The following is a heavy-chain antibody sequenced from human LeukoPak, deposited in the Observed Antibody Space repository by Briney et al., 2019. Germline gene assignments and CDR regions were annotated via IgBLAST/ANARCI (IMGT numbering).Heavy chain of an antibody. V-gene: IGHV3-21*01. CDR3: ARDFTGYSDI. D-gene: IGHD5-12*01. CDR2: ISRSSDYI. Sequence: GGSLRLSCGASGFTVSDYGTQWVRQAPGKGLEWVSFISRSSDYIYYADSVKGRFTVSRDNAKNSLFLQMNSLRAEDTAVYYCARDFTGYSDIWGRGTLVTVSS. CDR1: GFTVSDYG. J-gene: IGHJ4*02.